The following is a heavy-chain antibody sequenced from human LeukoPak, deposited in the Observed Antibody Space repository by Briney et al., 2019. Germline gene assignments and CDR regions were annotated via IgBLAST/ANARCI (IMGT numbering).Heavy chain of an antibody. CDR2: IYYSGST. V-gene: IGHV4-59*01. D-gene: IGHD1-14*01. J-gene: IGHJ3*02. CDR3: ARRNGKAFDI. Sequence: SETLSLTCAVYGGSFSGYYWSWIRQPPGKGLEWIGYIYYSGSTNYNPSLKSRVTISVDTSKNQFSLKLSSVTAADTAVYYCARRNGKAFDIWGQGTMVTVSS. CDR1: GGSFSGYY.